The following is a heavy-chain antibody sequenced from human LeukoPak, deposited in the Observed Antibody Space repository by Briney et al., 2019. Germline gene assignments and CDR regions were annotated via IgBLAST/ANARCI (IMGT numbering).Heavy chain of an antibody. CDR2: ISWNSGSI. CDR1: GFTFDDYA. Sequence: GGSLRLSCAASGFTFDDYAMHWVRQAPGKGLEWVSGISWNSGSIGYADSVKGRFTISRDNAKNSLYLQMNSLRAEDTALYYCAKEHGRYYGMDVWGQGTTVTVSS. V-gene: IGHV3-9*01. J-gene: IGHJ6*02. CDR3: AKEHGRYYGMDV. D-gene: IGHD1-26*01.